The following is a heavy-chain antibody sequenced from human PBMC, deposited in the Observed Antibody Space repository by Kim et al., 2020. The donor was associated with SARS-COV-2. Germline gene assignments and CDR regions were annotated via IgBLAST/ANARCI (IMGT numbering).Heavy chain of an antibody. D-gene: IGHD1-20*01. CDR3: AKGAPWDNNRVTFDS. Sequence: GGSLRLSCAASGFAFSSYAMNWVRQAPGKGLEWVSTITSSESSTTYADSVKGRFTISRDNSKNTLYLQMDSLRAEDTAVYYCAKGAPWDNNRVTFDSWG. CDR2: ITSSESST. V-gene: IGHV3-23*01. CDR1: GFAFSSYA. J-gene: IGHJ4*01.